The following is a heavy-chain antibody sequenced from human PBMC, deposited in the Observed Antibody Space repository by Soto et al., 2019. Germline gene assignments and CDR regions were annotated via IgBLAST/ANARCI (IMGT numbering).Heavy chain of an antibody. CDR2: TTASGDRT. CDR1: GFTFSSNA. D-gene: IGHD2-15*01. J-gene: IGHJ4*02. Sequence: EVQLLESGGGLVQPGGSLRLSCSGSGFTFSSNAIHWVRQAPGKGLEWVSATTASGDRTYYGDSVKGRFTISRDNSKNTVYLQMNSLRADDTAVYYCATQDCGGGTCYFDYWGQGTLVTVSS. CDR3: ATQDCGGGTCYFDY. V-gene: IGHV3-23*01.